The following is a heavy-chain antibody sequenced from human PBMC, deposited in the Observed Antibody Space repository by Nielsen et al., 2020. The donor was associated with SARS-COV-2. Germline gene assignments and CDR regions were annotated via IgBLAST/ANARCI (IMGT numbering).Heavy chain of an antibody. CDR2: ISYDGSNK. D-gene: IGHD6-13*01. V-gene: IGHV3-30-3*01. J-gene: IGHJ4*02. Sequence: GGSLRLSCAASGFTFSSYAMHWVRQAPGKGLEWVAVISYDGSNKYYADSVKGRFTISRDNSKNTLYLQMNSPRAEDTAVYYCARREAAGHFDYWGQGTLVTVSS. CDR1: GFTFSSYA. CDR3: ARREAAGHFDY.